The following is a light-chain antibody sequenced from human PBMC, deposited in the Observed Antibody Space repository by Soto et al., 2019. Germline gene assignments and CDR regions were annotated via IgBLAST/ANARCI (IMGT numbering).Light chain of an antibody. CDR1: SSDIGGYNY. CDR3: CSYTSSNTLI. V-gene: IGLV2-14*01. CDR2: EVS. J-gene: IGLJ1*01. Sequence: ALTHPASLSGSPGQSITISCSGSSSDIGGYNYVSWYQQHPGKAPKLMIYEVSNRPSGVSNRFSGSKSGNTASLTISGLQAEDEADYYCCSYTSSNTLIFAAGTKVTVL.